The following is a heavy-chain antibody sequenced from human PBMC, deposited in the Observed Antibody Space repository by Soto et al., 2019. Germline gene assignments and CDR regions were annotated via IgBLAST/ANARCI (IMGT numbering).Heavy chain of an antibody. J-gene: IGHJ3*02. D-gene: IGHD3-3*01. CDR1: GYTFTSYD. CDR2: MNPNSGNT. CDR3: ASPTRNYDFWSGYSFDI. V-gene: IGHV1-8*01. Sequence: QVQLVQSGAEVKKPGASVKVSCKASGYTFTSYDINWVRQATGQGLEWMGWMNPNSGNTGYAQKFQGRVTMTRNTSXSXXYMELSSMRSEDTDVYYCASPTRNYDFWSGYSFDIWGQGTMVTVSS.